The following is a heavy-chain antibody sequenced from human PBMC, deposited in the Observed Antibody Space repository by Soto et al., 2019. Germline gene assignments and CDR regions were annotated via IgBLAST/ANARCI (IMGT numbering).Heavy chain of an antibody. J-gene: IGHJ6*02. D-gene: IGHD6-13*01. CDR1: GFTFSSYG. CDR2: ISYDGSNK. Sequence: GSLRLSCAASGFTFSSYGMHWVRQAPGKGLEWVAVISYDGSNKYYADSVKGRFTISRDNSKNTLYLQMNSLRAEDTAVYYCAKNKAGIAAAGYYYYGMDVWGQGTTVTVSS. CDR3: AKNKAGIAAAGYYYYGMDV. V-gene: IGHV3-30*18.